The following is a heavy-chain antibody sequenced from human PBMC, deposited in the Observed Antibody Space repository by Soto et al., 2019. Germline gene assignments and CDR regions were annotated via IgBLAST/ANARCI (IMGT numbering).Heavy chain of an antibody. J-gene: IGHJ4*02. V-gene: IGHV3-30-3*01. CDR3: ARVGTVVADY. D-gene: IGHD3-22*01. CDR2: ISRDGSTK. CDR1: GFIFSTHA. Sequence: PGGSLRLSCAASGFIFSTHAMYWVRQAPGKGLEWVAVISRDGSTKYYADSVKGRFSISRDNSNNTLSLQMNSLRPEDTAVYYCARVGTVVADYWGLGTLVTVSS.